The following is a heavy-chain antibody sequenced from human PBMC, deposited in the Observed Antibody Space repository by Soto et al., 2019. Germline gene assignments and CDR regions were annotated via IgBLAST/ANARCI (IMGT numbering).Heavy chain of an antibody. CDR2: ISYDGSNK. D-gene: IGHD6-19*01. Sequence: GGSLRLSCAASGFTFASYAMAWVRQAPGKGLEWVAVISYDGSNKYYADSVKGRFTISRDNSKNTLYLQMNSLRAEDTAVYYCARDLIKVAVAGIVLWGQGTLVTVSS. CDR3: ARDLIKVAVAGIVL. CDR1: GFTFASYA. V-gene: IGHV3-30-3*01. J-gene: IGHJ4*02.